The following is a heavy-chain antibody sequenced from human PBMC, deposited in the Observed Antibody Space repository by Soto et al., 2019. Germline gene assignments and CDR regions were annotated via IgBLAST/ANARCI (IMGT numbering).Heavy chain of an antibody. Sequence: PSETLSLTCTVSGGSISSYYWSWIRQPPGKGLEWIGYIYYSGSTNYNPSLKSRVTISVDTSKNQFSLKLSSVTAADTAVYYCARGITIFEGYFDYWGQGTPVTV. D-gene: IGHD3-3*01. CDR3: ARGITIFEGYFDY. CDR1: GGSISSYY. CDR2: IYYSGST. V-gene: IGHV4-59*01. J-gene: IGHJ4*02.